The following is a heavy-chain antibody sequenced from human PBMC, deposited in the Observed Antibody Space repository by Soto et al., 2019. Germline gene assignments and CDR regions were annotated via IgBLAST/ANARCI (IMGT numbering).Heavy chain of an antibody. CDR3: ARGSTQNYGDYFEYFQH. Sequence: PSATLSLTCTVSGGSISSGGYYWSWIRQHPGKGLEWIGYIYYSGSTYYNPSLKSRVTISVDTSKNQFSLKLSSVTAADTAVYYCARGSTQNYGDYFEYFQHWGQGTLVTVSS. V-gene: IGHV4-31*03. D-gene: IGHD4-17*01. CDR1: GGSISSGGYY. J-gene: IGHJ1*01. CDR2: IYYSGST.